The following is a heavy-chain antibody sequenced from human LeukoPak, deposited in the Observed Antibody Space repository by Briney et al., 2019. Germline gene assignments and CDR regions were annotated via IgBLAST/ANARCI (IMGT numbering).Heavy chain of an antibody. Sequence: SETLSLTCTVSGGSISSGSYYWSWIRQPAGKGLEWIGRIYTSGSTNYNPSLKSRVTISVDTSKNQFSLKLSSVTAADTAVYYCARESSGDYYDFWSGYNGEPSYYFDYWGQGTLVTVSS. CDR1: GGSISSGSYY. CDR2: IYTSGST. V-gene: IGHV4-61*02. D-gene: IGHD3-3*01. CDR3: ARESSGDYYDFWSGYNGEPSYYFDY. J-gene: IGHJ4*02.